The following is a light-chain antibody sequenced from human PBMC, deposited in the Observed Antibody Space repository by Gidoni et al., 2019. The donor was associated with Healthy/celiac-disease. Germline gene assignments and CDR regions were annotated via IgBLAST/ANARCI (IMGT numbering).Light chain of an antibody. J-gene: IGLJ2*01. CDR1: ALPKQY. CDR3: QSADSSGTYVV. CDR2: KDS. V-gene: IGLV3-25*03. Sequence: SYELTQPPSVAVSPGQTARITCSGDALPKQYAYWYQQKPGQAPVLVIYKDSERPSGIPERFSGSSSGTTVTLTISGVQAEDEADYYCQSADSSGTYVVFGGGTXLTVL.